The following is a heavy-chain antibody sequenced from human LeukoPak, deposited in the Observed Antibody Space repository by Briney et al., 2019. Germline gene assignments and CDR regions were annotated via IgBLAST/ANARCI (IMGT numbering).Heavy chain of an antibody. Sequence: PSETLSLTCAVYGGSFSGYYWSWIRQPPGKGLEWIGEINHSGSTNYNPSLKSRVTISGDTSKNQFSLKLSSVTAADAAIYYCARAVAPTYYFDFWGQGTLVTVSS. D-gene: IGHD2-15*01. CDR3: ARAVAPTYYFDF. CDR1: GGSFSGYY. V-gene: IGHV4-34*01. J-gene: IGHJ4*02. CDR2: INHSGST.